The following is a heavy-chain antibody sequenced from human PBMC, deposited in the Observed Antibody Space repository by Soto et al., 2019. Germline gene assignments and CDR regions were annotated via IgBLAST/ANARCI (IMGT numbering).Heavy chain of an antibody. Sequence: EVQLVESGGGLVQPGGSLRLSCAASGFTFSNYWMHGVRQVPGKGLAWVSRINSDGSSTGYADSVMGRFTISRDNAKNTVYLQMNSLRAEDTAVYYCARDQGYCSGGSGYVAGYWGQGTLVTVSS. V-gene: IGHV3-74*01. CDR2: INSDGSST. J-gene: IGHJ4*02. D-gene: IGHD2-15*01. CDR1: GFTFSNYW. CDR3: ARDQGYCSGGSGYVAGY.